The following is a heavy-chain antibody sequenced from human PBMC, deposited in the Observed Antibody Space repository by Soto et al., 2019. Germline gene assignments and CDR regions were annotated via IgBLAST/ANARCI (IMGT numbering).Heavy chain of an antibody. Sequence: QVQLEQSGAEVKKPGSSVKVSCKASGGTFGRYAISWVRRAPGQSLEWMGQINAGFGATDLAQMFQGRVTITTDKFTTTVYKELSSLRSDDTAVNYDDTAFSGGRCYGASGIDVCGQGTTVTVAS. CDR1: GGTFGRYA. D-gene: IGHD2-15*01. J-gene: IGHJ6*02. CDR3: DTAFSGGRCYGASGIDV. V-gene: IGHV1-69*06. CDR2: INAGFGAT.